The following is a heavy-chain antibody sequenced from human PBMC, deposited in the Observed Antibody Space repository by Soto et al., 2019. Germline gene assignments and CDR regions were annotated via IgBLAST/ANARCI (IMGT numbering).Heavy chain of an antibody. J-gene: IGHJ6*02. CDR3: ASLPCSGGSCHWFSFSGMDV. D-gene: IGHD2-15*01. V-gene: IGHV2-5*02. CDR2: IYWDDDK. Sequence: QITLKESGPTLVKPTQTLTLTCTFSGFSLSTSGVGVAWIRQPPGKALEWLALIYWDDDKRYRPSLESRLTITKDTSQHQVVLTMPNMDSVDPAPYYCASLPCSGGSCHWFSFSGMDVWGQGTTVTVSS. CDR1: GFSLSTSGVG.